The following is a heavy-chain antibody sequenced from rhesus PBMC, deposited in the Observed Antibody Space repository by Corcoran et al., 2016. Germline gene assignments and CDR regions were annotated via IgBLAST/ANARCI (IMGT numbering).Heavy chain of an antibody. D-gene: IGHD3-22*01. V-gene: IGHV2-1*01. CDR3: ARGHWSDYDY. CDR2: IYWNDDK. Sequence: QVTLKESGPALVKPTQTLTLTCTFSGFSLSTSGMGVGWIRQPSRKTLEWLEHIYWNDDKYYRTTLKSRLTISKDTSKNQVVLTMTNMDPVDTATYYGARGHWSDYDYWGQGVLVTVSS. CDR1: GFSLSTSGMG. J-gene: IGHJ4*01.